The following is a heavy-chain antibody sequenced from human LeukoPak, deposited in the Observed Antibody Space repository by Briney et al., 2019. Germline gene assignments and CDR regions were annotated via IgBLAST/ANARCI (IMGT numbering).Heavy chain of an antibody. CDR3: AREGQDLDY. J-gene: IGHJ4*02. CDR2: IKQDGSEK. D-gene: IGHD2-15*01. CDR1: GFTFSNFW. Sequence: GGSLRLSCAASGFTFSNFWISWVRQAPGKGLEWVANIKQDGSEKNYVDSVKGRFTISRDNAANSLRLQMSSLRVEDTALYYCAREGQDLDYWGQGTLVAVST. V-gene: IGHV3-7*01.